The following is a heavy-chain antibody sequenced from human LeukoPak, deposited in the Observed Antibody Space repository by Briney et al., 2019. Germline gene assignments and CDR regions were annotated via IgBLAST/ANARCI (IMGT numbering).Heavy chain of an antibody. D-gene: IGHD2-2*02. V-gene: IGHV4-34*01. CDR2: INHSGST. CDR3: ARADYCSSTSCYNPPYNWFDP. J-gene: IGHJ5*02. Sequence: PSETLSLTCAVYGVSFSGYYWSWIRQPPGKGLEWIGEINHSGSTNYNPSLKSRVTISVDTSKNQFSLKLSSVTAADTAVYYCARADYCSSTSCYNPPYNWFDPWGQGTLVTVSS. CDR1: GVSFSGYY.